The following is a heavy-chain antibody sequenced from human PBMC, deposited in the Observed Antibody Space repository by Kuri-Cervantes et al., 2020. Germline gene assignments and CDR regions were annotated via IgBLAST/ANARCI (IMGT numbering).Heavy chain of an antibody. V-gene: IGHV3-9*01. CDR3: AKDADRNIVVAATAFDL. J-gene: IGHJ4*02. CDR1: GFTFDDYA. D-gene: IGHD2-15*01. CDR2: ISWNSGSI. Sequence: SLKISCAASGFTFDDYAMHWVRQAPGKGLEWVSGISWNSGSIGYADSVKGRFTISRDNAKNSLYLQMNSLRAEDTALYYCAKDADRNIVVAATAFDLWGQGTLVTVSS.